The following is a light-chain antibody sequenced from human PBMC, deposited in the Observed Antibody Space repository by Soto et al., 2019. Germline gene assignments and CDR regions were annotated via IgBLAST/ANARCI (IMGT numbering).Light chain of an antibody. CDR1: QNLLNSNGYNY. CDR2: LGS. J-gene: IGKJ4*01. V-gene: IGKV2-28*01. Sequence: DIVMTQSPLSLPVTPGEPASISCRSSQNLLNSNGYNYLDWYVQKPGQSPQLLIYLGSNRASGVPDRFSGSGSGTDFTLKISRVEAEDVGVYYCMQALQTPLTFGGGTMVEIK. CDR3: MQALQTPLT.